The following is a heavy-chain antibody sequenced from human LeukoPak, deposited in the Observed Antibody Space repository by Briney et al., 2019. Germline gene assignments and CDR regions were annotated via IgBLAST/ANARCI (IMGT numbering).Heavy chain of an antibody. Sequence: KSSETLSLTCAVSGGSISSSNWWSWVRQPPGKGLEWIGEIYHSGSTNYNPSLKSRVTISVDKSKNQFSLKLSSVTAADTAVYYCARDLVTIGHYYYMDVWGKGTTVTVSS. CDR3: ARDLVTIGHYYYMDV. J-gene: IGHJ6*03. D-gene: IGHD2-21*02. V-gene: IGHV4-4*02. CDR1: GGSISSSNW. CDR2: IYHSGST.